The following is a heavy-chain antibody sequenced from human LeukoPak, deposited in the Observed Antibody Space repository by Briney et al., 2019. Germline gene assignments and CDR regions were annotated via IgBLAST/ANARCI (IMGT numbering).Heavy chain of an antibody. CDR2: ISYDGSNK. Sequence: AGSLRLSCAASGFTFSSYAMHWVRQAPGKGLEWVAVISYDGSNKYYADSVKGRFTISRDNSKNTLYLQMNSLRAEDTAVYYCARDQIHSSTSCLDYWGQGTLVTVSS. V-gene: IGHV3-30*04. J-gene: IGHJ4*02. D-gene: IGHD2-2*01. CDR3: ARDQIHSSTSCLDY. CDR1: GFTFSSYA.